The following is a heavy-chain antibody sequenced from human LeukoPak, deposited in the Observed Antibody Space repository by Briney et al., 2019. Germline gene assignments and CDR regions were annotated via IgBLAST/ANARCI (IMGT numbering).Heavy chain of an antibody. D-gene: IGHD6-6*01. CDR3: ARSSPDGPTDY. Sequence: GRSLRLSCAASGFTFSDHYMDWVRQAPGKGLEWVGRTRNKANSYTTEYAASVKGRFTISRDDSKNSLYLQMNSLKTEDTAVYYCARSSPDGPTDYWGQGTLVTVSS. CDR2: TRNKANSYTT. J-gene: IGHJ4*02. CDR1: GFTFSDHY. V-gene: IGHV3-72*01.